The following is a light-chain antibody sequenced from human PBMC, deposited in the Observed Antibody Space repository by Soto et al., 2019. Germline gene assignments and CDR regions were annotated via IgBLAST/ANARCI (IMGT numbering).Light chain of an antibody. CDR1: QGISRY. CDR3: QQYYSYPHT. J-gene: IGKJ1*01. CDR2: AAS. V-gene: IGKV1-8*01. Sequence: AIRMTQSPSSFSASTGDRVTITCRASQGISRYLAWYQQKPGKAPKLLIYAASTLPSGVPSRFSGSGSGTDFTLTISCLQSEDFATYYCQQYYSYPHTFGQGTKVEIK.